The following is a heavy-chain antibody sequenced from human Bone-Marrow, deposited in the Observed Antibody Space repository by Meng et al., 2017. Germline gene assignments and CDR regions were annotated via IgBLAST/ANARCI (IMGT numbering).Heavy chain of an antibody. CDR2: IYYSGST. CDR3: ARGPTTMAHDFDY. CDR1: GGSISSSSYY. Sequence: LQLQESGPGLVKPSETLSLTCTVSGGSISSSSYYWGWIRQPPGKGLEWIGSIYYSGSTYYSPSLKSRVTISVDTSKNQFSLKLSSVTAADSAVYYCARGPTTMAHDFDYWGQGTLVTVSS. D-gene: IGHD4-11*01. V-gene: IGHV4-39*07. J-gene: IGHJ4*02.